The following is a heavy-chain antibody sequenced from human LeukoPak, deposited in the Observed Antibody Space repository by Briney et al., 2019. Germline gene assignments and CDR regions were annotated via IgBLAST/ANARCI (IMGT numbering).Heavy chain of an antibody. J-gene: IGHJ6*02. V-gene: IGHV3-66*01. CDR1: GFTVSSNY. CDR3: ARDHEWGPGMATIQGMDV. CDR2: IYSGGST. Sequence: GGSLRLSCAASGFTVSSNYMSWVRQAPGKGLEWVSVIYSGGSTYYADSVKGRFTISRDNSKNTLYLQMNSLRAEDTAVYYCARDHEWGPGMATIQGMDVWGQGTTVTVSS. D-gene: IGHD5-24*01.